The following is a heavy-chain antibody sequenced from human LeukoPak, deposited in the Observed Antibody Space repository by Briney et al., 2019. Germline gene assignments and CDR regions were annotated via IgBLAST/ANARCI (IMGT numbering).Heavy chain of an antibody. CDR3: ARQRGYCSSTSCSKKGGFDY. J-gene: IGHJ4*02. CDR2: IYYSGST. V-gene: IGHV4-39*01. Sequence: PSETLSLTCTVSGGSISSSSYYWGWIRQPPGKGLEWIGSIYYSGSTYYNPSLKSRVTKSVDTSKNQFSLKLSSVTAADTAVYYCARQRGYCSSTSCSKKGGFDYWGQGTLVTVSS. D-gene: IGHD2-2*01. CDR1: GGSISSSSYY.